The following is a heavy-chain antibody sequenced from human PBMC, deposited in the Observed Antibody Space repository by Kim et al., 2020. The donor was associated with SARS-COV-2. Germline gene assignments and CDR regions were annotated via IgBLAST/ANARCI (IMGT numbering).Heavy chain of an antibody. CDR1: GGSFSGYY. J-gene: IGHJ4*02. D-gene: IGHD5-12*01. CDR2: INHSGST. V-gene: IGHV4-34*01. CDR3: ARAPIVATRGFDY. Sequence: SETLSLTCAVYGGSFSGYYWSWIRQPPGKGLEWIGEINHSGSTNYNPSLKSRVTISVDTSKNQFSLKLSSVTAADTAVYYCARAPIVATRGFDYWGQGTLVTVSS.